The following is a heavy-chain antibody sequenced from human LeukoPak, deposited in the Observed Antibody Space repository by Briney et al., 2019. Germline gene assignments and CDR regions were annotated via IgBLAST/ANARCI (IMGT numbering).Heavy chain of an antibody. V-gene: IGHV3-21*01. Sequence: GGSLRLSCAASGFTFSSYSMNWVRQAPGKGLEWVSSIGSSSSYMYYADSMKGRFTISRDNAKNSLYLQMNSLRAEDTAVYYCATVDTAMALDYWGQGTLVTVSS. J-gene: IGHJ4*02. D-gene: IGHD5-18*01. CDR3: ATVDTAMALDY. CDR1: GFTFSSYS. CDR2: IGSSSSYM.